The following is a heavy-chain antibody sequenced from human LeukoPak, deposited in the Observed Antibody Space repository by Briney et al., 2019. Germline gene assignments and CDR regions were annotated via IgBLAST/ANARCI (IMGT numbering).Heavy chain of an antibody. Sequence: SVKVSCKASGGTFSSYAISWVRQAPGQGLEWMGGIIPIFGTANYAQKFQGRDTITTDESTSTAYMELSSLRSEDTAVYYCARGEKAAKYYFDYWGQGTLVTVSS. CDR2: IIPIFGTA. CDR3: ARGEKAAKYYFDY. D-gene: IGHD6-13*01. V-gene: IGHV1-69*05. J-gene: IGHJ4*02. CDR1: GGTFSSYA.